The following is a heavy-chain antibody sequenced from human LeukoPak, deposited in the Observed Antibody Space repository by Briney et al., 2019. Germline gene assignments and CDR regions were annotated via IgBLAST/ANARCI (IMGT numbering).Heavy chain of an antibody. V-gene: IGHV4-59*11. Sequence: SETLSLTCTVSGGSISSHYWSWIRQPPGKGLEWIGYIYYSGSTNYNLSLKSRVTISVDTSKNQFSLKLSSVTAADTAVYYCASWPYSGSYWWFDPWGQGTLVTVSS. CDR2: IYYSGST. D-gene: IGHD1-26*01. CDR3: ASWPYSGSYWWFDP. J-gene: IGHJ5*02. CDR1: GGSISSHY.